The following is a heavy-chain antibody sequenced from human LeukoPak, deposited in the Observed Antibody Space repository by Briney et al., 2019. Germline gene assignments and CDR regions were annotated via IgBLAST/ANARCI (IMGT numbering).Heavy chain of an antibody. CDR3: ARGGDIVVVVAATPLPFDY. V-gene: IGHV4-34*01. D-gene: IGHD2-15*01. J-gene: IGHJ4*02. CDR2: INHSGST. CDR1: GGSFSGYY. Sequence: SETLSLTCAVYGGSFSGYYWSWLRQPPGKGLEWIGEINHSGSTNYNPSLKSRVTISVDTSKNQFSLKLSSVTAADAAVYYCARGGDIVVVVAATPLPFDYWGQGTLVTVSS.